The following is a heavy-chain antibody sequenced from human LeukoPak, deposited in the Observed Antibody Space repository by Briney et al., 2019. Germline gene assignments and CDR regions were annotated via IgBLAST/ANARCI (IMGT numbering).Heavy chain of an antibody. CDR1: GFTFSSYW. Sequence: GGSLRLSCAASGFTFSSYWMHWVRQAPGKGLVWVSRINSDGSNTIYADLVKGRFIISRDNAKNTLDLQMNSLRAEDTAVYYCARGNANWFDPWGLGTLVTVSS. V-gene: IGHV3-74*01. D-gene: IGHD2-8*01. CDR3: ARGNANWFDP. J-gene: IGHJ5*02. CDR2: INSDGSNT.